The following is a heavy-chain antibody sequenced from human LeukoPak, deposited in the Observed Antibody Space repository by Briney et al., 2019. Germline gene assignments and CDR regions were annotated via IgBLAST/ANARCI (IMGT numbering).Heavy chain of an antibody. D-gene: IGHD1-26*01. Sequence: SETLSLTCAVYGGSFSGYYWSWIRQPPGKGLEWIGEINHSGSTNYNPSLKSRVTISVDTSKNQFSLKLSPVTAADTAVYYCRGVRSGSYYQLYYYYYMDVWGKGTTVTVSS. CDR3: RGVRSGSYYQLYYYYYMDV. CDR1: GGSFSGYY. CDR2: INHSGST. V-gene: IGHV4-34*01. J-gene: IGHJ6*03.